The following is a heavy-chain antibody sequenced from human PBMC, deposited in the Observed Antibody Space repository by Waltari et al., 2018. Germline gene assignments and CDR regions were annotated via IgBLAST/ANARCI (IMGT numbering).Heavy chain of an antibody. J-gene: IGHJ5*02. CDR3: ARGPADIVVVPAAIRFHDP. V-gene: IGHV1-2*02. Sequence: QVQLVQSGAEVKKPGASVKVSCKASGYTFTGYYMHWVRQDPGQGLGWMGWINPNSGGTNYAQKFQGRVTMTRDTSISTAYMELSRLRSDDTAVYYCARGPADIVVVPAAIRFHDPWGQGTLVTVSS. CDR2: INPNSGGT. D-gene: IGHD2-2*02. CDR1: GYTFTGYY.